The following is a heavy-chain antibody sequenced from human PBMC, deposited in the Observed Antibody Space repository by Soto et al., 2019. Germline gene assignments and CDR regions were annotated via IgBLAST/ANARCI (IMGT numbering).Heavy chain of an antibody. J-gene: IGHJ3*02. V-gene: IGHV4-34*01. CDR1: GGSFSGYY. CDR2: INHSGST. Sequence: QVQLQQWGAGLLKPSETLSLTCAVYGGSFSGYYWSWIRQPPGKGLEWIGEINHSGSTNYNPSLNGRVTISVDTSKNQFSLKLSSVTAADTAVYYCARVRSLAHHDAFDIWGQGTMVTVSS. CDR3: ARVRSLAHHDAFDI.